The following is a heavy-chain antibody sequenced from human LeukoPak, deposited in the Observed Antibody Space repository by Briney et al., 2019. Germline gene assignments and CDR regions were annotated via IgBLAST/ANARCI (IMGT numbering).Heavy chain of an antibody. V-gene: IGHV4-34*01. CDR1: GGSFSGYY. D-gene: IGHD2-2*01. Sequence: KVSETLSLTCAVYGGSFSGYYWSWVRQPPGKGLEWIGEINHSGSTNYNPSLKSRVTISVDTPKNQFSLKLSSVTAADTAVYYCARGPDIVVVPAAKHFDYWGQGTLVTVSS. J-gene: IGHJ4*02. CDR2: INHSGST. CDR3: ARGPDIVVVPAAKHFDY.